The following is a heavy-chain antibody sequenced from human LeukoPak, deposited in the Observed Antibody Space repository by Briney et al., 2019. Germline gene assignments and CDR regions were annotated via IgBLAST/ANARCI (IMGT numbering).Heavy chain of an antibody. CDR2: INPNSGGT. V-gene: IGHV1-2*02. Sequence: ASVKVSCKASGYTFTSYDINWVRQAPGQGLEWMGWINPNSGGTNYAQKFQGRVTMTRDTSISTAYMELSRLRSDDTAVYYCARDTRTIVVVTAPLDWGQGTLVTVSS. J-gene: IGHJ4*02. CDR3: ARDTRTIVVVTAPLD. D-gene: IGHD2-21*02. CDR1: GYTFTSYD.